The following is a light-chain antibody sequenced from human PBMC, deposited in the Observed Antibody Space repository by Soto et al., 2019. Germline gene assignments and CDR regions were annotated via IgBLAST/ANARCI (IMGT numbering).Light chain of an antibody. V-gene: IGKV1-5*01. CDR1: QSISSW. CDR2: DAS. J-gene: IGKJ4*01. Sequence: TNAPSIVKDTVGDRVTITCRASQSISSWLAWYQQKPGKAPKLLIYDASSLESGVPSRFSGSGSGTDFTLTISCLQSEHFATYYFPQHYSYPLTSGVAIKVYI. CDR3: PQHYSYPLT.